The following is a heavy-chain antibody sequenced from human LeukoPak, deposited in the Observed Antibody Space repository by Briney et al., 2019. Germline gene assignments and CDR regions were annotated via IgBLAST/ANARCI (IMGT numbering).Heavy chain of an antibody. D-gene: IGHD2-21*02. CDR2: ISGSGGST. CDR1: GFTFSSYA. J-gene: IGHJ6*03. Sequence: GGSLRLSCAASGFTFSSYAMSWVRQAPGKGLEWVSAISGSGGSTYYADSEKVRFTISRDNSKNTLYLQRNSLRAEDVSVYYCAKAYCGGDCYIDPYYYYYMDVWGKGTTVTVSS. CDR3: AKAYCGGDCYIDPYYYYYMDV. V-gene: IGHV3-23*01.